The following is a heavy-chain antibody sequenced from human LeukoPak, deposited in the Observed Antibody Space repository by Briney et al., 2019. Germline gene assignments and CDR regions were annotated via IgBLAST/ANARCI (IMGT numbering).Heavy chain of an antibody. Sequence: GGSLRLSCVASGLTFSSYAMSWVRQAPGKGPEWVSGISDSGGKIYYADSVKGRFTISRDNSKNTVYLQMNSLRAEDTAVYYCAKDRKVYQDWGQGTLVTVTS. J-gene: IGHJ4*02. CDR2: ISDSGGKI. V-gene: IGHV3-23*01. D-gene: IGHD2-8*01. CDR3: AKDRKVYQD. CDR1: GLTFSSYA.